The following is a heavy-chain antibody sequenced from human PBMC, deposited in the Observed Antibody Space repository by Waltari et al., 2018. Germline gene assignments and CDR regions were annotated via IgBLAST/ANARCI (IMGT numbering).Heavy chain of an antibody. CDR2: LFHSGDT. V-gene: IGHV4-38-2*01. CDR3: VRRHWEAGYYRDQ. J-gene: IGHJ4*02. D-gene: IGHD3-9*01. Sequence: QVQLQESGPGLVNPSETLSLTCAVSGIPVNSGFFWGWIRQAPGVGLEWMGSLFHSGDTYDSPSLERRVTISRDTSKIQFSLRVRSVTAADTALYYCVRRHWEAGYYRDQWGPGTLVTGSS. CDR1: GIPVNSGFF.